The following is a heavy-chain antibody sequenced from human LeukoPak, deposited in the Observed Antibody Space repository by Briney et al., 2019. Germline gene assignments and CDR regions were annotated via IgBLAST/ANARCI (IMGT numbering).Heavy chain of an antibody. V-gene: IGHV1-18*01. CDR3: ARGRRIAVAAEPWFDY. CDR2: ISAYNGNT. CDR1: GYTFTNYG. Sequence: ASVKVSCKASGYTFTNYGIPWVRQAPGQGLEWMGWISAYNGNTNYAQKLQGRVTMTTDTSTSTAYMELRSLRSDDTAVYYCARGRRIAVAAEPWFDYWGQGTLVTVSS. J-gene: IGHJ4*02. D-gene: IGHD6-19*01.